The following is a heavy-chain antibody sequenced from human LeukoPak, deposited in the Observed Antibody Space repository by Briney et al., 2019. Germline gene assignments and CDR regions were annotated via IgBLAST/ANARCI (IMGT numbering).Heavy chain of an antibody. J-gene: IGHJ3*02. Sequence: SEALSLTCTVSGGSISSSSYYWGWIRQPPGKGLEWIGSIYYSGSTYYNPSLKSRVTISVDTSKNQFSLKLSSVTAADTAVYYCAREGAKYDFWSGYYTLDAFDIWGQGTMVTVSS. CDR1: GGSISSSSYY. V-gene: IGHV4-39*07. CDR2: IYYSGST. CDR3: AREGAKYDFWSGYYTLDAFDI. D-gene: IGHD3-3*01.